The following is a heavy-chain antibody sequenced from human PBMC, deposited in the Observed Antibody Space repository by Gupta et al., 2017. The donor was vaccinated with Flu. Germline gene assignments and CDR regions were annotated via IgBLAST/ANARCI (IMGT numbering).Heavy chain of an antibody. CDR3: TRVKCGGGRCYVDSSDY. D-gene: IGHD2-15*01. Sequence: QVQLVQSGAEVKKPGASVKVSCKTFGYTFTDYYIQWVRQAPGQGLEWVGIINPNGGSTSYAPKFQGRVTVTRDTSTSTVYMDVSSLTSDDTAVYYCTRVKCGGGRCYVDSSDYWGQGTLVTVSS. CDR1: GYTFTDYY. V-gene: IGHV1-46*01. J-gene: IGHJ4*02. CDR2: INPNGGST.